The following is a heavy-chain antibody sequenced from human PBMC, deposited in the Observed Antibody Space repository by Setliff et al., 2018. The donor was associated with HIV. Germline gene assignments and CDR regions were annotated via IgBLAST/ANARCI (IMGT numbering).Heavy chain of an antibody. CDR1: GFTFSSYW. J-gene: IGHJ6*03. CDR3: ARELWDNGDSSMDV. CDR2: IKQDGSEE. Sequence: HPGGSLRLSCAASGFTFSSYWMSWVRQPPGKGLEWVANIKQDGSEEYRVDSVKGRFTISRDNAKNSLYLQMNSLRAEDTAVYYCARELWDNGDSSMDVWGKGTTVTVSS. V-gene: IGHV3-7*03. D-gene: IGHD4-17*01.